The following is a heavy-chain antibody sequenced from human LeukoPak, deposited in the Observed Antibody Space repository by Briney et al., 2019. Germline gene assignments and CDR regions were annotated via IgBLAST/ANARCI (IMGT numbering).Heavy chain of an antibody. CDR2: ISYDGSNK. CDR3: AKDILPRDYGDYAGVV. D-gene: IGHD4-17*01. J-gene: IGHJ4*02. Sequence: PGRSLRLSCAASGFTFSSYGMHWVRQAPGKGLEWVAVISYDGSNKYYADSVRGRFTISRDNSKNPLYLQMNSLRAEDTAVYYCAKDILPRDYGDYAGVVWGQGTLVTVSS. V-gene: IGHV3-30*18. CDR1: GFTFSSYG.